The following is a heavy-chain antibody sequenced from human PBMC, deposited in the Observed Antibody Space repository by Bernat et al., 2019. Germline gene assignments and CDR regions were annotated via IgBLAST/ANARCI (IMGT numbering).Heavy chain of an antibody. V-gene: IGHV1-69*01. CDR2: IIPIFGTA. J-gene: IGHJ3*02. CDR3: ARGSFIRDYYDSSGRSDAFDI. Sequence: QVQLVQSGAEVKKPGSSVKVSCKASGGTFSSYAISWVRQAPGQGLEWMGGIIPIFGTANYAQKFQGRVPITADESTSTAYMELSSLRSEDTAVYYCARGSFIRDYYDSSGRSDAFDIWGQGTMVTVSS. D-gene: IGHD3-22*01. CDR1: GGTFSSYA.